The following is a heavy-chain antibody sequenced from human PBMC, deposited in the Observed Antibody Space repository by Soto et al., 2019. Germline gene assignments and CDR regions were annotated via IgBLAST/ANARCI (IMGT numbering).Heavy chain of an antibody. Sequence: QLQLQESGPGLVKPSETLSLTCTVSGGSISSSSYYWGWIRQPPGKGLEWIGSIYYSGSTYYNPSLKRRVTLSVGTSKSQFSLKRSSVTAADTAVYYWARHVLGSAAKDNWFDPWGQGTLVTVSS. CDR1: GGSISSSSYY. V-gene: IGHV4-39*01. CDR2: IYYSGST. D-gene: IGHD6-13*01. CDR3: ARHVLGSAAKDNWFDP. J-gene: IGHJ5*02.